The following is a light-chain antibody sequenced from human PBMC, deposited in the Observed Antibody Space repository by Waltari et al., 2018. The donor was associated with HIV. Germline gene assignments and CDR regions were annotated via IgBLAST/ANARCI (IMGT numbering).Light chain of an antibody. CDR3: QQFADLPLT. Sequence: DIQTTQSPSSLSASVGDKVTLTCPASQDIRHYLNWYQKKPGKAPNLLIYDASKLHTGVPARFSGSGSGTHLTFTITSLQPEDIGTYYCQQFADLPLTFGGGTQVEI. V-gene: IGKV1-33*01. J-gene: IGKJ4*01. CDR2: DAS. CDR1: QDIRHY.